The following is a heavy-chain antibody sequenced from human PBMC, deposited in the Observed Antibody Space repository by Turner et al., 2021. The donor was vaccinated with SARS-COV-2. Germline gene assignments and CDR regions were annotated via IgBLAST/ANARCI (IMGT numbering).Heavy chain of an antibody. Sequence: QVQLVESGGGLVQPGMSLRLSCAASGLRFHTYGMHWVRQAPGKGLEWVALIAFDGSNKVYADSVKGRFTISRDNSKNTLYLQMNSLRAEDTAVYYCAKRGSCSNNKCYLDYWGQGILVTVSS. CDR3: AKRGSCSNNKCYLDY. V-gene: IGHV3-30*18. D-gene: IGHD2-2*01. J-gene: IGHJ4*02. CDR1: GLRFHTYG. CDR2: IAFDGSNK.